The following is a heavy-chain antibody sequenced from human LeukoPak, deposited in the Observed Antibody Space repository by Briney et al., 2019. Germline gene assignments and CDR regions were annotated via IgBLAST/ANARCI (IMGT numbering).Heavy chain of an antibody. J-gene: IGHJ4*02. Sequence: SETLSLTCAVYGGSFSGYYWSWIRQPPGKGLEWIGEINHSGSTNYNPSLKSRVTISVDTSKNQFSLKLSSVTAADTAVYYCARGRIQLWYPWYFDYRGQGTLVTVSS. CDR3: ARGRIQLWYPWYFDY. CDR2: INHSGST. D-gene: IGHD5-18*01. V-gene: IGHV4-34*01. CDR1: GGSFSGYY.